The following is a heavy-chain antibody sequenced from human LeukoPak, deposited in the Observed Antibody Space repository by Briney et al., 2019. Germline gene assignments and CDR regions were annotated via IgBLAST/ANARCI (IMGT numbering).Heavy chain of an antibody. J-gene: IGHJ5*02. D-gene: IGHD1-1*01. CDR3: ARCSPRPWVWNDVCYWFDP. CDR2: ISAYNGNT. Sequence: ASVKVSCKASGYTFTSYGISWVRQAPGQGLEWMGWISAYNGNTNYAQKLQGRVTMTTDTSTSTAYMELRSLRSEDTAVYYCARCSPRPWVWNDVCYWFDPWGQGTLVTVSS. V-gene: IGHV1-18*01. CDR1: GYTFTSYG.